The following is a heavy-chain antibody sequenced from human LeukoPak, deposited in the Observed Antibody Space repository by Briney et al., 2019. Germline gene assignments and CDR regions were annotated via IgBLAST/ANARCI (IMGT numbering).Heavy chain of an antibody. V-gene: IGHV4-59*08. D-gene: IGHD3-10*01. Sequence: SETLSLTCTVSGGSISSYYWSWIRQPPGKGLEWIGYIYYSGSTNYNPSLKSRVTISVDTSKNQFSLKLSSVTAADTAVYYCARTRYYYNSRSYGVPYYFDYWGQGTLVTVSS. CDR1: GGSISSYY. J-gene: IGHJ4*02. CDR2: IYYSGST. CDR3: ARTRYYYNSRSYGVPYYFDY.